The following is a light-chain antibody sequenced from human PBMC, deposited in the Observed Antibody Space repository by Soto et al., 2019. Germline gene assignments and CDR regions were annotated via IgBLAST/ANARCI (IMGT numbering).Light chain of an antibody. J-gene: IGKJ1*01. CDR1: QSVTSSY. V-gene: IGKV3-20*01. CDR3: QQHGFSPRT. Sequence: EIVLTQSPDTLSWSPGERATLSCRASQSVTSSYLAWYQHKPGQAPRLLIYGASLRATGIPDRFSGSASGTDFSLTISRLEPEDFAVYYCQQHGFSPRTFGPGTRVELK. CDR2: GAS.